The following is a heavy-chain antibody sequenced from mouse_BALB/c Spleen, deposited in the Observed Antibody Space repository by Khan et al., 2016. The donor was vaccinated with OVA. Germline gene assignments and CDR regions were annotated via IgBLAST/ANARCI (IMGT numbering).Heavy chain of an antibody. CDR1: GFTFSNYA. Sequence: EVQLVESGGDLVKPGGSLKLSCAASGFTFSNYAMSWVRQTPEKRLEWVASISSGGTTYFPDSVKGRFTISRDNGRNILYLQMSRLRSEDTAMYYCASEYRIAYWGQGTMVTVSA. V-gene: IGHV5-6-5*01. CDR3: ASEYRIAY. CDR2: ISSGGTT. J-gene: IGHJ3*01.